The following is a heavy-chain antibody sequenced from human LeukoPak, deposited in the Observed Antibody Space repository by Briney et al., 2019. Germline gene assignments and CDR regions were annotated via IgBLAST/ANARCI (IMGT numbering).Heavy chain of an antibody. CDR1: GYTLTELS. CDR2: FDPEDGET. D-gene: IGHD6-13*01. V-gene: IGHV1-24*01. Sequence: GASVKVSCKVSGYTLTELSMHWVRQAPGKGLEWMGGFDPEDGETIYAQEFQGRVTMTEDTSTDTAYMELSSLRSEDTAVYYCATPAGVAAAGRADYFDYWGQGTLVTVSS. J-gene: IGHJ4*02. CDR3: ATPAGVAAAGRADYFDY.